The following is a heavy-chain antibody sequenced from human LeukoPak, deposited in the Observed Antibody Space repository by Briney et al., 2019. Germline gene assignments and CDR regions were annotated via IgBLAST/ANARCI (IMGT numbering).Heavy chain of an antibody. CDR1: GGSFSGYY. V-gene: IGHV4-34*01. CDR2: INHSGST. J-gene: IGHJ4*02. D-gene: IGHD3-22*01. CDR3: ARGIVLWRYCDSSGYDY. Sequence: SETLSLTCAVYGGSFSGYYWSWIRQPPGKGLEWIGEINHSGSTNYNPSLKSRVTISVDTSKNQFSLKLSSVTAADTAVYYCARGIVLWRYCDSSGYDYWGQGTLVTVSS.